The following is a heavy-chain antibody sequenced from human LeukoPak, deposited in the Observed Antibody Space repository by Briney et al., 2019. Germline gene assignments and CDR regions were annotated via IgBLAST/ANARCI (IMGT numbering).Heavy chain of an antibody. CDR2: IGTASDP. CDR1: GFTFSSYD. J-gene: IGHJ6*01. D-gene: IGHD6-19*01. Sequence: GGSLRLSCAASGFTFSSYDMHWVRQATGKGLEWVSAIGTASDPYYPGSVKGRFTISRENAKNSLYLQMNSLRAGDTAVYYCARRSRGWPNYYGMDVWGKGTTVTVSS. V-gene: IGHV3-13*05. CDR3: ARRSRGWPNYYGMDV.